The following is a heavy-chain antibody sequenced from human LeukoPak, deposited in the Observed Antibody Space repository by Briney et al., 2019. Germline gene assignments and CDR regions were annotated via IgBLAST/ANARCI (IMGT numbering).Heavy chain of an antibody. CDR2: ISSSGSTI. D-gene: IGHD3-10*02. CDR1: GFTFSSYG. V-gene: IGHV3-48*04. CDR3: AELGITMIGGV. J-gene: IGHJ6*04. Sequence: GGTLRLSCAASGFTFSSYGMSWVRQAPGKGLEWVSYISSSGSTIYYADSVKGRFTISRDNAKNSLYLQMHSLRAEDTAVYYCAELGITMIGGVWGKGTTVTISS.